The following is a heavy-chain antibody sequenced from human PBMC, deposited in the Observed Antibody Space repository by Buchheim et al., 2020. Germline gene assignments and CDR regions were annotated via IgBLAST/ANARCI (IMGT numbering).Heavy chain of an antibody. D-gene: IGHD6-19*01. CDR2: ISGSGTTI. V-gene: IGHV3-23*01. CDR1: GFTFSTYD. CDR3: AKDHGAVAEYYFDY. J-gene: IGHJ4*02. Sequence: QLLESEGGLVQPGGSLRLSCAASGFTFSTYDMSWVRQAPGKGLEWVSTISGSGTTIYYAASVRGRFTVSRDNSKNTLYLQMNSLRAEDTAVYYCAKDHGAVAEYYFDYWGQGTL.